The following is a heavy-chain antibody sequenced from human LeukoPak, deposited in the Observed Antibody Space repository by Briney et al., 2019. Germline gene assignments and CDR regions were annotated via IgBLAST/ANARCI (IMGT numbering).Heavy chain of an antibody. D-gene: IGHD1-26*01. CDR1: GFTFSSYE. Sequence: PGGSLRLSCAASGFTFSSYEMNWVRQAPGKGLEWVSYISSSGSTIYYADSVKGRFTISRDNAKNTLYLQMDSLRAEDTAVYYCARDPEDMVGVHNFDNWGLGTLVTVSS. J-gene: IGHJ4*02. CDR2: ISSSGSTI. V-gene: IGHV3-48*03. CDR3: ARDPEDMVGVHNFDN.